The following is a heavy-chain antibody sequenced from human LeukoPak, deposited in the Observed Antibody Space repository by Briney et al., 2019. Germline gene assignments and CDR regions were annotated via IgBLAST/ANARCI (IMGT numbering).Heavy chain of an antibody. CDR1: GFIFSNYA. CDR2: IRYDGSRK. V-gene: IGHV3-30*02. Sequence: PGGSLRLSCAASGFIFSNYAMHWVRQAAGKGLESVAYIRYDGSRKYYADSVNGRFTISRDNSKNTLYLQVHSLRGEDTAVYYCATETPDTSGSKLDYWGQGTLVTVSS. CDR3: ATETPDTSGSKLDY. D-gene: IGHD3-22*01. J-gene: IGHJ4*02.